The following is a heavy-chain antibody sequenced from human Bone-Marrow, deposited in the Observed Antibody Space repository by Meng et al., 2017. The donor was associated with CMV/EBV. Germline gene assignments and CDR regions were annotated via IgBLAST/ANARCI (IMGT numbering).Heavy chain of an antibody. J-gene: IGHJ6*02. CDR2: IYYSGST. V-gene: IGHV4-61*01. CDR3: ARVGAVGSSTPKDV. D-gene: IGHD2-2*01. Sequence: SETLSLTCTVSGGSVSSGSYYWSWIRQPPRKGLEWIGYIYYSGSTNYNPSLKSRVTISVDTSKNQFSLKLSSVTAADTAVYYCARVGAVGSSTPKDVWGQGTTVTVSS. CDR1: GGSVSSGSYY.